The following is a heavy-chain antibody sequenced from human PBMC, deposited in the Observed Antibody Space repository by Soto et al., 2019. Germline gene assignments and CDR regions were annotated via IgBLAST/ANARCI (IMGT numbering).Heavy chain of an antibody. CDR2: ISGGGNDA. CDR3: ARSLFLASTRIEPFDF. D-gene: IGHD3-3*02. J-gene: IGHJ4*02. V-gene: IGHV3-23*01. CDR1: GFTFSSYA. Sequence: EVQLLESGGGLVQPGGSLVLSCAASGFTFSSYAMSWVRQAPGKGLEWVSYISGGGNDAYYADSVKGRFTISRDNSRNTLNLQMNSLRAHATAVHYCARSLFLASTRIEPFDFWGQGTLVTVSS.